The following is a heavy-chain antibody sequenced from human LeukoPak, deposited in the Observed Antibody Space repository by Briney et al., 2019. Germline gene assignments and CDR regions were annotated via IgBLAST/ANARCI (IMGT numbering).Heavy chain of an antibody. D-gene: IGHD3-16*01. CDR3: VRGGEIGFDP. Sequence: GGSLRFSCAASGFTFSRYDMHGVRQATGKGLEWISSTGTGGNTYYIGSVKGRFTISRENAKSSLYLQMNSLRAGDTAVYYCVRGGEIGFDPWGQGTLVTVSS. J-gene: IGHJ5*02. CDR1: GFTFSRYD. V-gene: IGHV3-13*04. CDR2: TGTGGNT.